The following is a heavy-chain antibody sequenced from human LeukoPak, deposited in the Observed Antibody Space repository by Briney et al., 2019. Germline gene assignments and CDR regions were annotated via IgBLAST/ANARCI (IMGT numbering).Heavy chain of an antibody. CDR1: GYTFTCYY. J-gene: IGHJ5*02. D-gene: IGHD2-2*01. CDR2: INPNSGGT. V-gene: IGHV1-2*02. Sequence: ASVKVSCKASGYTFTCYYMHWVRQAPGQGLEWMGWINPNSGGTNYAQKFQGRVTMTRDTSISTAYMELSRLRSDDTAVYYCARKYCSSTSCYVGSNWFDPWGQGTLVTVSS. CDR3: ARKYCSSTSCYVGSNWFDP.